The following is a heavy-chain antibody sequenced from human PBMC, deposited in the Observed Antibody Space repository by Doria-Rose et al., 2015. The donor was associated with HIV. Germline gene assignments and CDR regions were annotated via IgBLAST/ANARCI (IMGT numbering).Heavy chain of an antibody. CDR1: GVSLSSPGMG. CDR2: IFTDDER. D-gene: IGHD6-13*01. Sequence: QVTLKESGPVLVKPTEALTLTCTVSGVSLSSPGMGVSWIRQPPGKALEWLANIFTDDERSYKTALKSRLPISSCTSKSQVVLTMTDMDPVDTATYYCARIKSSRWYHKYYFDFWGQGTLVIVTA. CDR3: ARIKSSRWYHKYYFDF. J-gene: IGHJ4*02. V-gene: IGHV2-26*01.